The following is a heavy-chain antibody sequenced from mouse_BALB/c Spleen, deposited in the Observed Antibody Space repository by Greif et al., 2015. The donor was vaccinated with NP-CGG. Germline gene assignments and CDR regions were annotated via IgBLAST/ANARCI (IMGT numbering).Heavy chain of an antibody. CDR3: ARNGTRAY. CDR1: GYAFSSYW. J-gene: IGHJ3*01. V-gene: IGHV1-80*01. Sequence: VKLMESGAELVRPGSSVKISRKASGYAFSSYWMNWVKQRPGQGLEWIGQIYPGDGDTNYNGKFKGKATLTADKSSSTAYMQLSSLTSEDSAVYFCARNGTRAYWGQGTLVTVSA. CDR2: IYPGDGDT. D-gene: IGHD4-1*01.